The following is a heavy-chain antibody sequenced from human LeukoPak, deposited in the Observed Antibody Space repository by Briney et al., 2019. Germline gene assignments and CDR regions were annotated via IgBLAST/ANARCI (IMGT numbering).Heavy chain of an antibody. J-gene: IGHJ5*02. V-gene: IGHV4-38-2*02. CDR2: IFHSGST. CDR3: ARDSSTGCYAGAGAPPCGFDA. CDR1: GYSISSGYH. D-gene: IGHD2-2*01. Sequence: SETLSLTCAVSGYSISSGYHWGWLRQPPGKGLEWIRSIFHSGSTYYNPSLKSRATIFVDKAKNQLSLQLSSVTAADRAVYYCARDSSTGCYAGAGAPPCGFDAWGQGTLVTVSS.